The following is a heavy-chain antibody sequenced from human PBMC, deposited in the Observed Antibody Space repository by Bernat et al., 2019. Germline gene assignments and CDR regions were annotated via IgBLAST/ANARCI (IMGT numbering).Heavy chain of an antibody. CDR2: IWYDGSNK. V-gene: IGHV3-33*01. CDR3: ARDGETYGSGSRPYYYYGMDV. J-gene: IGHJ6*02. CDR1: GFTFSSYG. D-gene: IGHD3-10*01. Sequence: QVQLVESGGGVVQPGRSLRLSCAASGFTFSSYGMHWVRQAPGKGLEWVAVIWYDGSNKYYADSVKGRFTISRDNSKNTLYLQMNSLRAEDTAVYYCARDGETYGSGSRPYYYYGMDVWGQGTTVTVSS.